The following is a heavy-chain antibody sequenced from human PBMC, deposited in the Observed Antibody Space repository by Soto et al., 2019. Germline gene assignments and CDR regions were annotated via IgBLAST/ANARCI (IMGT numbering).Heavy chain of an antibody. CDR1: GFTFSSYA. D-gene: IGHD1-1*01. CDR3: ANLSVEKYYYYYMDV. J-gene: IGHJ6*03. V-gene: IGHV3-23*01. CDR2: ISGSGGST. Sequence: GGSLRLSCAASGFTFSSYAMSWVRQAPGKGLEWVSAISGSGGSTYYADSVKGRFTISRDNSKNTLYLQMNSLRAEDTAVYYCANLSVEKYYYYYMDVWGKGTTVTVSS.